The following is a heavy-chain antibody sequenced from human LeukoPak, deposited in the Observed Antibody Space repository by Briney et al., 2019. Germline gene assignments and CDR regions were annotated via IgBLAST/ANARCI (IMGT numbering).Heavy chain of an antibody. V-gene: IGHV1-46*03. CDR2: INPSGGST. J-gene: IGHJ5*02. CDR3: AREGRGGTIFGVVLNWFDP. Sequence: ASVKVSCKASGYTFTSYYMHWVRQAPGQGLEWMGIINPSGGSTSYAQKFQGRVTTTRDTSTSTVYMELSSLRSEDTAVYYCAREGRGGTIFGVVLNWFDPWGQGTLVTASS. D-gene: IGHD3-3*01. CDR1: GYTFTSYY.